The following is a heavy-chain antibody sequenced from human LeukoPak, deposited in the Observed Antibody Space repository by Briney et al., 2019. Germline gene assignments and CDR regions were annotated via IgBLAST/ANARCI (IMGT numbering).Heavy chain of an antibody. CDR3: ARGSTVVTPDSNYFDY. V-gene: IGHV3-48*04. CDR1: GFTFSSYS. Sequence: GGSLRLSCAASGFTFSSYSMNWVRQAPGKGLEWVSYISSSSSTIYYADSVKGRFTISRDNAKNSLYLKMNSLRAEDTAVYYCARGSTVVTPDSNYFDYWGQGTLVTVSS. CDR2: ISSSSSTI. D-gene: IGHD4-23*01. J-gene: IGHJ4*02.